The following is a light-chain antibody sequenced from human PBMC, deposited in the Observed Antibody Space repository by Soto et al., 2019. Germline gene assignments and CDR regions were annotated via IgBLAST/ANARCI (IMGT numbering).Light chain of an antibody. CDR1: QDSSNF. Sequence: DIQMTQSPSVLSASVGDRVTIICRASQDSSNFLAWFQQKPGKVPERLIYAASSLQSGVPSRFSGRGSGTEFTLTISSLQPEDFATYYCLQPDSFPLTFGGGTRLEIK. CDR2: AAS. V-gene: IGKV1-17*03. J-gene: IGKJ4*01. CDR3: LQPDSFPLT.